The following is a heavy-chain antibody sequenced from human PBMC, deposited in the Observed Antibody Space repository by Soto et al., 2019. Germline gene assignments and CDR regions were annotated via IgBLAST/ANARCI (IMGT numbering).Heavy chain of an antibody. Sequence: SGPTLVNPTPPLTLTCTFSGFSLSSSAVGVGVGWIRQPPGKALEWLALIYWDDDKRYSRSLKSRLTITKDTSQYQLVLKMTNMDAVDTAIYYCVRGSTATYAPIFFDYWGLGTLVTVSS. J-gene: IGHJ4*02. CDR2: IYWDDDK. CDR1: GFSLSSSAVGVG. D-gene: IGHD3-16*01. CDR3: VRGSTATYAPIFFDY. V-gene: IGHV2-5*02.